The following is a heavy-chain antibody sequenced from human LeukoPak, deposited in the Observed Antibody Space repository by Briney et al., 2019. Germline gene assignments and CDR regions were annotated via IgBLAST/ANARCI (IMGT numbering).Heavy chain of an antibody. D-gene: IGHD4-11*01. CDR3: ARGRADVTTREFDY. J-gene: IGHJ4*02. CDR1: GGTFSSYA. CDR2: IIPIFGTA. V-gene: IGHV1-69*05. Sequence: ASVKASCKASGGTFSSYAISWVRQAPGQGLEWMGRIIPIFGTANYAQKFQGRVTITTDESTSTAYMEPSSLRSEDTAVYYCARGRADVTTREFDYWGQGTLVTVSS.